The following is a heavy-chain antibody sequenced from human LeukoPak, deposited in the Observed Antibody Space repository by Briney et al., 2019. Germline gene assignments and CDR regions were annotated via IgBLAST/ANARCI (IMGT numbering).Heavy chain of an antibody. V-gene: IGHV3-13*01. J-gene: IGHJ2*01. D-gene: IGHD6-13*01. CDR2: IGTAGEI. CDR1: GFTFRSHD. CDR3: ARAAYSSTWYSRYFDL. Sequence: GGSLRLSCAASGFTFRSHDMHWVRHATGKGLEWVSGIGTAGEIYYPGSVKGRFTISRENAKNSLYLQMNSLRAGDTAVYYCARAAYSSTWYSRYFDLWGRGTLVTVSS.